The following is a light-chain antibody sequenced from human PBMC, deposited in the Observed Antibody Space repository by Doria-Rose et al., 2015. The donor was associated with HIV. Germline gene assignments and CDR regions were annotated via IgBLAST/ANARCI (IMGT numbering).Light chain of an antibody. CDR2: ANT. CDR1: SSNIGAGYD. CDR3: QSYVPTPTGLNWV. V-gene: IGLV1-40*01. Sequence: QSVLTQPPSVSGAPGQRVTISCTGNSSNIGAGYDVRWYQQLPGTAPKLLIFANTNRPSGVPDRFFGSTSGTSASLAITGLQAEDDADYYCQSYVPTPTGLNWVFGGGTKLTVL. J-gene: IGLJ3*02.